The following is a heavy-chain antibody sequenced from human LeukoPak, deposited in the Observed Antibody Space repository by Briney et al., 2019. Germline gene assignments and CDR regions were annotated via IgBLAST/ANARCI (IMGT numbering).Heavy chain of an antibody. CDR2: IGYDGSNK. D-gene: IGHD3-10*01. CDR3: AREFYVGTKSYYIGY. CDR1: GFTFSTYG. Sequence: PGGSVTLSCPASGFTFSTYGMHWVRPAAGKGLDWVGVIGYDGSNKYYGDSVKGRLTISRDNSKNTLNLQMSSLRAEDTAVYYCAREFYVGTKSYYIGYWGHGTLVTVSS. V-gene: IGHV3-33*01. J-gene: IGHJ4*01.